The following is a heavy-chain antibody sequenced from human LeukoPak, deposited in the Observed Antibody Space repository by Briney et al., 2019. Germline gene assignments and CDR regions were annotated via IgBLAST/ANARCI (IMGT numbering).Heavy chain of an antibody. CDR2: IKSKTDGGTT. V-gene: IGHV3-15*01. D-gene: IGHD2-21*02. CDR1: GFTFSNAW. CDR3: TTGLLAHYYYYGMDV. J-gene: IGHJ6*04. Sequence: GGSLRLSCAASGFTFSNAWMSWVRQAPGKGLEWVGRIKSKTDGGTTDYAAPVKGRFTISRDDSKDTLYLQMNSLKTEDTAVCYCTTGLLAHYYYYGMDVWGKGTTVTVSS.